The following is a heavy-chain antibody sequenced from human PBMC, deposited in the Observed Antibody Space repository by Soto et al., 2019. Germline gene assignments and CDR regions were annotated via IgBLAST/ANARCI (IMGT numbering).Heavy chain of an antibody. CDR1: GGSIRNVY. J-gene: IGHJ4*02. D-gene: IGHD2-15*01. CDR2: IYHSGNT. CDR3: ARAHAPTLPFDY. Sequence: SETLSLTCTVSGGSIRNVYWSWIRQPPGKGLEWIGFIYHSGNTKYNPSLKSRVTISIDTSKNQFSLRLNSVTAADTAVYFCARAHAPTLPFDYWGQGTLVTVSS. V-gene: IGHV4-59*01.